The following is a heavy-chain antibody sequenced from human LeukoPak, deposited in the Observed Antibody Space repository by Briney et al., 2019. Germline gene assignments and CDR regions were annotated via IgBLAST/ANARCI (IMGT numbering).Heavy chain of an antibody. CDR3: ARASSNCSGGSCPLTYYYYYMDV. CDR2: IIPVFGTA. Sequence: SVKVSCKASGYTFTSYAISWVRQAPGQGLEWMGRIIPVFGTANYAQKFQGRVTITADESTSTAYMELSSLRSEDTAVYYCARASSNCSGGSCPLTYYYYYMDVWGKGTTVTISS. V-gene: IGHV1-69*13. CDR1: GYTFTSYA. J-gene: IGHJ6*03. D-gene: IGHD2-15*01.